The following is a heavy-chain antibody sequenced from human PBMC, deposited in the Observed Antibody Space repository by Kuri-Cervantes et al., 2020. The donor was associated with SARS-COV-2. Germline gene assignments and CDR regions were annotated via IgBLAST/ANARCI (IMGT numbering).Heavy chain of an antibody. J-gene: IGHJ4*02. CDR1: GFTVSGNH. CDR3: ATDTAMVDY. D-gene: IGHD5-18*01. CDR2: ISSSGNYV. Sequence: GGSLRLSCAASGFTVSGNHMNWVRQAPGKGLEWVSSISSSGNYVYYADSVTGRFTISRDNARNSLSLQMNSLRAEDTAMYYCATDTAMVDYWGQGTLVTVSS. V-gene: IGHV3-21*01.